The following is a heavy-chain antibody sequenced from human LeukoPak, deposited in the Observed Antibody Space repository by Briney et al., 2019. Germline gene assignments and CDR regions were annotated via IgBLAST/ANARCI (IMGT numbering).Heavy chain of an antibody. CDR3: ARETYPHYYYDMDF. J-gene: IGHJ6*03. D-gene: IGHD2-2*01. V-gene: IGHV4-61*02. CDR1: GGSISSGSYY. Sequence: PSQTLSLTCTVSGGSISSGSYYWSWIRQPAGKGLEWIGRIYTSGSTNYNPSLKSRVAISVDTSKNQFSLKLSSVTAADTAVYYCARETYPHYYYDMDFWGKGTTVTISS. CDR2: IYTSGST.